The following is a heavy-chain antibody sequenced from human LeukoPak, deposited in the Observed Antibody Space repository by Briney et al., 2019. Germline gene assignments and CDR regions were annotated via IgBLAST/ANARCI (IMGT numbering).Heavy chain of an antibody. Sequence: SETLSLTCTVSGXSINFYYGNWIRQPAGKGLEWIGRIYSTGSTNYSPSLKSRVTMSVDKSKNQFSLNLSSVTAADTAVYYCARGIADPYSFDSWGQGILVTVSS. D-gene: IGHD6-13*01. CDR2: IYSTGST. CDR1: GXSINFYY. V-gene: IGHV4-4*07. J-gene: IGHJ4*02. CDR3: ARGIADPYSFDS.